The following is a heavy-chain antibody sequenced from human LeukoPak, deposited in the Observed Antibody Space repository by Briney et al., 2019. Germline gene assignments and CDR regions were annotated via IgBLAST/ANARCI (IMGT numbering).Heavy chain of an antibody. D-gene: IGHD3-3*01. CDR1: GGSISSGSYY. Sequence: SQTLSLTCTVSGGSISSGSYYWSWIRQPAGKGLEWIGRIYTSGSTNYNPSLKSRVTISVDTSKNQFSLKLSSVTAADTAMYYCARDAGWSGSDAFDIWGQGTTVTVSS. J-gene: IGHJ3*02. CDR2: IYTSGST. V-gene: IGHV4-61*02. CDR3: ARDAGWSGSDAFDI.